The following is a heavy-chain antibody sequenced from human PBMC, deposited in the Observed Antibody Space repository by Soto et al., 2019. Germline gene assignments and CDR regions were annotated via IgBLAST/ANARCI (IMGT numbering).Heavy chain of an antibody. Sequence: QVQLVQSAAAVKKPGSSVKVSCKASGGTFSSYAISWVRQAPGQGLEWMGGIIPIFGTANYAQKFQGRVTITADESTSTAYVELSSLRSDDTAVYYCASSRSKVLYDWYFDLWGRGTLVTVCS. J-gene: IGHJ2*01. CDR3: ASSRSKVLYDWYFDL. V-gene: IGHV1-69*01. CDR1: GGTFSSYA. CDR2: IIPIFGTA. D-gene: IGHD2-8*02.